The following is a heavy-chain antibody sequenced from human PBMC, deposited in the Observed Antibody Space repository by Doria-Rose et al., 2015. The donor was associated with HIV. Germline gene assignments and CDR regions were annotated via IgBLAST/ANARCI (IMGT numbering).Heavy chain of an antibody. V-gene: IGHV2-26*01. J-gene: IGHJ4*02. Sequence: QVTLKESGPVLVKPTETLTLTCTVSGVSLSSPGMGVSWIRQPPGKALEWLANSFSDDERFYKTSLKSRLTISGGTSKSQVVLTMTDMDPVDTATYYCARIKSSRWYHKYYFDFWGQGTLVIVSA. CDR2: SFSDDER. CDR1: GVSLSSPGMG. CDR3: ARIKSSRWYHKYYFDF. D-gene: IGHD6-13*01.